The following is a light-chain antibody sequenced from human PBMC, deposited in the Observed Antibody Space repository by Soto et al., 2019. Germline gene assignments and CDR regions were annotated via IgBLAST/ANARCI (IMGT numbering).Light chain of an antibody. CDR3: QQSSSTPFT. V-gene: IGKV1-39*01. CDR2: ATS. J-gene: IGKJ3*01. Sequence: DIQMTQSPSSLSASVGDRVTITCRASQSINRDLNWYQQKPGKAPKLVIFATSRLHSGVPSTFSGSGSGTDFTLTISSLQPEDFATYYCQQSSSTPFTFGPGNKVDIK. CDR1: QSINRD.